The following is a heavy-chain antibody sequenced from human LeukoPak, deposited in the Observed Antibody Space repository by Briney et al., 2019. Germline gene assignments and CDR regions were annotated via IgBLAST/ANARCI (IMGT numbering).Heavy chain of an antibody. J-gene: IGHJ4*02. CDR1: GFSVINAW. D-gene: IGHD1-26*01. Sequence: GGSLRLSCAASGFSVINAWMSWVRQAPGQGLEWVGRIKSRADGGTTGYAAPVEGRFSISRDDSENTLYIQMNSLQIDDTALYYCLISPGRWGQGTLVTVSS. CDR3: LISPGR. CDR2: IKSRADGGTT. V-gene: IGHV3-15*05.